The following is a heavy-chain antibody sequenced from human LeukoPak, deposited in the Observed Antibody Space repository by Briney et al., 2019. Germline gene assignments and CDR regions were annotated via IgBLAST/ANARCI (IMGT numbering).Heavy chain of an antibody. CDR1: GYTFTGYY. CDR3: AGFMRGSDAFDI. V-gene: IGHV1-2*02. CDR2: INPNSGGT. D-gene: IGHD1-26*01. J-gene: IGHJ3*02. Sequence: ASVKVSCKASGYTFTGYYMHWVRQAPGQGLEWTGWINPNSGGTNYAQKFQGRVTMTRDTSISTAYMELSRLRSDDTAVYYCAGFMRGSDAFDIWGQGTMVTVSS.